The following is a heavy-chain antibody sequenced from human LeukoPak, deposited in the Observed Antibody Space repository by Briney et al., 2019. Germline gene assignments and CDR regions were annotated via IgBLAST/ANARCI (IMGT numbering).Heavy chain of an antibody. CDR2: ISASAGSA. V-gene: IGHV3-23*01. Sequence: PGGSLRLSCEVSGFTFSNYAMNWVRQAPGKGLEWVSSISASAGSAVYGDSVKGRLTISRVNAENTLYLQMNSLRADDTAIYYCAKDQRSGEYDYGWGPFDIWGQGTMVTVSS. J-gene: IGHJ3*02. CDR1: GFTFSNYA. CDR3: AKDQRSGEYDYGWGPFDI. D-gene: IGHD3-10*01.